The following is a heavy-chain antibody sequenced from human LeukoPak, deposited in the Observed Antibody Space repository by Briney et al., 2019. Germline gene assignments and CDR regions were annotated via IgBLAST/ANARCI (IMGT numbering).Heavy chain of an antibody. Sequence: SQTLSLTCAISGDSFSNNNAVWNWIRQSPSRGLEWLGRTYYRSKWYFDYPVSEKSRITFNPDASKNRFSLQLNSVTPEDTAVYYCARSYSGTYPNAFDIRGPGTMVTVSS. CDR1: GDSFSNNNAV. D-gene: IGHD1-26*01. CDR2: TYYRSKWYF. J-gene: IGHJ3*02. V-gene: IGHV6-1*01. CDR3: ARSYSGTYPNAFDI.